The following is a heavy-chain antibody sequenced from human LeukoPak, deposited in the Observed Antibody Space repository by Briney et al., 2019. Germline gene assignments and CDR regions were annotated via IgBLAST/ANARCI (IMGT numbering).Heavy chain of an antibody. D-gene: IGHD3-10*01. V-gene: IGHV1-18*01. CDR2: SSAYNGNT. J-gene: IGHJ3*02. Sequence: ASVKVSCKASGYTFTSYGISRVREAPGQGLDWKGCSSAYNGNTNYAQNLQSRVTMTTDTSTSTAYMELRSLRSDDTAVYYCARGGKIWFGELFDAFDIWGQGTMVTVSS. CDR1: GYTFTSYG. CDR3: ARGGKIWFGELFDAFDI.